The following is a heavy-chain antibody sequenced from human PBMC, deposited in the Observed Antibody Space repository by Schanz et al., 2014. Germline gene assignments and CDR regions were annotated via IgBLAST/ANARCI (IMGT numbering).Heavy chain of an antibody. D-gene: IGHD2-21*01. J-gene: IGHJ1*01. V-gene: IGHV3-7*03. CDR1: GFIFSNSW. Sequence: EVQLVESGGGLVQPGGSLRLSCAASGFIFSNSWMSWVRQAPGKGLEWVANIGYDGSEKYYVDSVKGRFTISRDNTRNSLYLQMNSLRVDDTAVYYCAREFVNWGQSTLVTVSS. CDR2: IGYDGSEK. CDR3: AREFVN.